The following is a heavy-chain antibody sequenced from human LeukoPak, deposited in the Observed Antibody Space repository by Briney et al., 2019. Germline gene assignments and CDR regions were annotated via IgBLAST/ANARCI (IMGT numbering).Heavy chain of an antibody. D-gene: IGHD3-9*01. V-gene: IGHV1-8*03. CDR2: INPHSGDT. Sequence: SVTVSFMASGYTFTNYGISWVRQAAGQGLEGMGDINPHSGDTDLAQKFQGRVTITTNSSISTASMELSSLRSEDMAVYYCARGLLFRSFDRTKSGYYYMDVWGKGTTVTVSS. J-gene: IGHJ6*03. CDR3: ARGLLFRSFDRTKSGYYYMDV. CDR1: GYTFTNYG.